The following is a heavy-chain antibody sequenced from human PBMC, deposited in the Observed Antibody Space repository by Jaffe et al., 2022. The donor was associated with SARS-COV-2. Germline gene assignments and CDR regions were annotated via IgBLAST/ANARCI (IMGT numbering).Heavy chain of an antibody. CDR3: ARGPPTGRGYYSGDS. Sequence: EVQLVESGGGLVQPGESLRLSCVASGFSFSGHWMHWVRQVPGKGLVWVSRINADGGGTTYADSVKGRFTISRDNAKNTLNLQMNSLRAEDTGVYYCARGPPTGRGYYSGDSWGQGTRVTVSS. D-gene: IGHD2-15*01. J-gene: IGHJ4*02. V-gene: IGHV3-74*01. CDR1: GFSFSGHW. CDR2: INADGGGT.